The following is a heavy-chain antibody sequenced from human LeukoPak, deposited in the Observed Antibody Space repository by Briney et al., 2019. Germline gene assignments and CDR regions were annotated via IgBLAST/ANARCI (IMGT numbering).Heavy chain of an antibody. V-gene: IGHV3-48*01. CDR2: ISSSSSTI. CDR1: GFTFSSYS. J-gene: IGHJ5*02. D-gene: IGHD6-13*01. CDR3: AKEGGYSSSWYAGSWFDP. Sequence: GSLRLSCAASGFTFSSYSMNWVRQAPGKGLEWVSYISSSSSTIYYADSVKGRFTISRDNSKNTLYLQMNSLRAEDTAVYYCAKEGGYSSSWYAGSWFDPWGQGTLVTVSS.